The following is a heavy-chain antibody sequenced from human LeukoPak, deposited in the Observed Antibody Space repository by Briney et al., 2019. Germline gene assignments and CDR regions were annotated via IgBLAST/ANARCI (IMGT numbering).Heavy chain of an antibody. CDR2: MNPNSGNT. CDR3: ARAPLYSSGRYQGGLS. CDR1: GYTFTSYD. V-gene: IGHV1-8*01. D-gene: IGHD6-19*01. J-gene: IGHJ4*02. Sequence: ASVKVSCKASGYTFTSYDINWVRQATGQGLEWMGWMNPNSGNTGYAQKFQGRVTMTRNTSISTAYMELSSLRSEDTAVYYCARAPLYSSGRYQGGLSWGQGTLVTVSS.